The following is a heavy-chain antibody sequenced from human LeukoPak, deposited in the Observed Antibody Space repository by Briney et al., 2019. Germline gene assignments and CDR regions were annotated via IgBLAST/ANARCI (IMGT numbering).Heavy chain of an antibody. J-gene: IGHJ4*02. CDR2: ISSNGGST. Sequence: GGSLRLSCAASGFTFSSYAMHWVRQAPGKGLEYVSAISSNGGSTYYANSVKGRFTISRDNSKNTLYLQMGSLRAEDTAVYYCAREAGDIVVVPAARGPLGYWGQGTLVTVSS. V-gene: IGHV3-64*01. D-gene: IGHD2-2*01. CDR3: AREAGDIVVVPAARGPLGY. CDR1: GFTFSSYA.